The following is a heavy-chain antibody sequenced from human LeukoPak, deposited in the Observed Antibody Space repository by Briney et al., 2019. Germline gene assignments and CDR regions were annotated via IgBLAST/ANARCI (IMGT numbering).Heavy chain of an antibody. D-gene: IGHD3-22*01. CDR1: GFTFSSYG. V-gene: IGHV3-33*06. CDR3: AKSRPRYDSSGYGANYFDY. CDR2: IWYDGSNK. Sequence: GGSLRLSCAASGFTFSSYGMHWVRQAPGKGLEWVAVIWYDGSNKYYADSVKGRFTISRDNSKNTLYLQMNSLRAEGTAVYYCAKSRPRYDSSGYGANYFDYWGQGTLVTVSS. J-gene: IGHJ4*02.